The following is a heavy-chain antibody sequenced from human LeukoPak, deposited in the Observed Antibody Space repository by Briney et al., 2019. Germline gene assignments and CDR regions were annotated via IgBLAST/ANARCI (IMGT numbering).Heavy chain of an antibody. Sequence: ASVKVSCKVSGYTLTELSMHWVRQAPGKGLEWMGGFDPEDGETIYAQQLQGRVTMNEDTSTDTAYMELSSLRSEDTAVYYCATAHIVVVTAAIRRSYFDYWAREPWSPSPQ. D-gene: IGHD2-2*02. CDR3: ATAHIVVVTAAIRRSYFDY. V-gene: IGHV1-24*01. CDR1: GYTLTELS. J-gene: IGHJ4*02. CDR2: FDPEDGET.